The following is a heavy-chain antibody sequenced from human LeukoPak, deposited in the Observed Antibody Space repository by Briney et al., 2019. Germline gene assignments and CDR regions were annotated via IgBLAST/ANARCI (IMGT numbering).Heavy chain of an antibody. Sequence: GRSLRLSCAASGFTFSSYSMNWVRQAPGKGLEWVSSISSSSSYIYYADSVKGRFTISRDNAKNSLYLQMNSLRAEDTAVYYCARGVVAVAGFPLDYWGQGTLVTVSS. CDR3: ARGVVAVAGFPLDY. CDR1: GFTFSSYS. V-gene: IGHV3-21*01. D-gene: IGHD6-19*01. J-gene: IGHJ4*02. CDR2: ISSSSSYI.